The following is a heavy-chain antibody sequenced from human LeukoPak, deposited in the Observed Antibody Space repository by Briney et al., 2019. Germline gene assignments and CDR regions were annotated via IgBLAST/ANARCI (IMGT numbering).Heavy chain of an antibody. CDR1: GFTFSSYS. Sequence: TGGSLRLSCAASGFTFSSYSMNWVRQAPGKGLEWLSYISSTSSAIYYADSLKGRFTISRDNAKNSLYLQMNTLRAEDTAVYYCARGLKYSSGWHGDFWGQGTLVTVSS. V-gene: IGHV3-48*04. CDR3: ARGLKYSSGWHGDF. D-gene: IGHD6-19*01. J-gene: IGHJ4*02. CDR2: ISSTSSAI.